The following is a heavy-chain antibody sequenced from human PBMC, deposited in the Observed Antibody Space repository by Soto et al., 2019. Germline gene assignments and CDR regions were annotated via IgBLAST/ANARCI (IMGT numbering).Heavy chain of an antibody. Sequence: ASVKVSCKASGYIFTDYYRHWVRQATGQELGWMGRINPNSGGTNYAQKFQGRVTMTRDTSISTAYTELSRLRSDDTAVYYCARGAAYCSGGSCYLVDYWGQGTLVTVSS. V-gene: IGHV1-2*06. CDR1: GYIFTDYY. D-gene: IGHD2-15*01. CDR3: ARGAAYCSGGSCYLVDY. CDR2: INPNSGGT. J-gene: IGHJ4*02.